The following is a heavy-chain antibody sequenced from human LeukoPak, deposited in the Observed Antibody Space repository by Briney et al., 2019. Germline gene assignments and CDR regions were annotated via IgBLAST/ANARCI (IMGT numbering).Heavy chain of an antibody. D-gene: IGHD2-2*01. J-gene: IGHJ4*02. CDR3: ARLSADSSSSRGFDY. Sequence: PSETLSLTCTVSGGSISSSSYYWTWIRQPAGKGLEWIGRIYTSGSTNYNPSLKSRVAMSVDTSKNQFSLKLSSVTAADTAVYYCARLSADSSSSRGFDYWGQGTLVTVSS. V-gene: IGHV4-61*02. CDR2: IYTSGST. CDR1: GGSISSSSYY.